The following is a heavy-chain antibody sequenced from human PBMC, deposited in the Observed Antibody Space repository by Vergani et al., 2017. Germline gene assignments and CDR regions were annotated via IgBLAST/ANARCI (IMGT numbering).Heavy chain of an antibody. CDR1: GFTFSSYA. Sequence: EVQLLESGGGLVQPGGSLRLSCAASGFTFSSYAMSWVRQAPGKGLEWVSAISGSGGSTYYADSVTGWFTISRDNSKNTLYLQMNSLRAEDTAVYYCAKDLLGSGWYDTDYWGQGTLVTVSS. CDR3: AKDLLGSGWYDTDY. J-gene: IGHJ4*02. D-gene: IGHD6-19*01. CDR2: ISGSGGST. V-gene: IGHV3-23*01.